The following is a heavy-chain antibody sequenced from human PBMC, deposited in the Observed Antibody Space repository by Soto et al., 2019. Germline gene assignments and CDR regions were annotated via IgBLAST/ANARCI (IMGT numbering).Heavy chain of an antibody. CDR1: GFTFSSYW. V-gene: IGHV3-7*01. CDR3: ARATRRGYCTNGVCPVGMDV. D-gene: IGHD2-8*01. J-gene: IGHJ6*02. Sequence: GGSLRLSCAASGFTFSSYWMSWVRQAPGKGLEWVANIKQDGSEKYYVDSVKGRFTIYRDNAKNSLYLQRNSLRAEDTAVYYCARATRRGYCTNGVCPVGMDVWGQGTTFTVSS. CDR2: IKQDGSEK.